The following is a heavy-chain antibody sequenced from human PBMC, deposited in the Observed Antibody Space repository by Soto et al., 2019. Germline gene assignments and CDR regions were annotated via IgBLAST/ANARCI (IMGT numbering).Heavy chain of an antibody. Sequence: PSETLSLTCTVSGDSISSNSHYWGWIRQPPGKGLESIANIYYDGNTYYNPSLKSRATISVDTSKNQFSLKLSSVTAADTAVYYCARLGGYYQALDSWGQGTLVTVSS. CDR2: IYYDGNT. V-gene: IGHV4-39*07. CDR3: ARLGGYYQALDS. J-gene: IGHJ4*02. CDR1: GDSISSNSHY. D-gene: IGHD3-22*01.